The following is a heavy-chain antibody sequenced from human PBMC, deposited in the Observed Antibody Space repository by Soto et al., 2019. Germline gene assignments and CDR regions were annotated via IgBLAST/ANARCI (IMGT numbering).Heavy chain of an antibody. CDR2: IIPIFGTA. CDR3: ARGSHSPGIAVAGYYY. CDR1: GVPFSSYA. J-gene: IGHJ4*02. D-gene: IGHD6-19*01. V-gene: IGHV1-69*01. Sequence: QVQLVQSGAEVKKPGSSVKVSCKASGVPFSSYAISWVRQAPGQGLEWMGGIIPIFGTANYAQKFQGRVKITADESTSTAYMELSSLTSEDTAVYYCARGSHSPGIAVAGYYYWGQGSLVTVSS.